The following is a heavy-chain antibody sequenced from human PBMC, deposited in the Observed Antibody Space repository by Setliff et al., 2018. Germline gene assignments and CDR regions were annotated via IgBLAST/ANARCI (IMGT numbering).Heavy chain of an antibody. CDR1: GGAITSSSYL. CDR3: ARHPLRWYDAFDV. V-gene: IGHV4-39*01. D-gene: IGHD4-17*01. CDR2: IYNTGNT. Sequence: SETLSLTCTVSGGAITSSSYLWGWIRQTPGKGLEWIGSIYNTGNTYHNPSLKGRVTISVDTSKKQFSLKVTSLTAADTAVYFCARHPLRWYDAFDVWGQGTKVTVSS. J-gene: IGHJ3*01.